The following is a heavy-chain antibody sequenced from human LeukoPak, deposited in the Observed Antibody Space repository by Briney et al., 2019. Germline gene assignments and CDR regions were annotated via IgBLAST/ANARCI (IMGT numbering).Heavy chain of an antibody. CDR3: ARASTTVVTLDSLSI. Sequence: GGSLRLSCVASGLDFKTYSMNWVRQAPGKGLEWISYISFSSRTVYYTDSVKGRFTISRDNAKNSLDLQMNSLRVEDTALYFCARASTTVVTLDSLSIWGQGTMVTVSS. CDR2: ISFSSRTV. CDR1: GLDFKTYS. D-gene: IGHD4-23*01. V-gene: IGHV3-48*01. J-gene: IGHJ3*02.